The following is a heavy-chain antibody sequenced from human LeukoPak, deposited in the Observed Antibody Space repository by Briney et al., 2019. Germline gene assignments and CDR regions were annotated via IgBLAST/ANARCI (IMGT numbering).Heavy chain of an antibody. V-gene: IGHV3-21*01. CDR3: ARVQGGGYRTADY. CDR2: ISSSNTYI. J-gene: IGHJ4*02. D-gene: IGHD6-19*01. Sequence: GGSLRLSCAASGFTFSSYAMNWVRQAPGKGLEWVSSISSSNTYIYYADSVKGRFTISRDNAKNSLYLQMNSLRGEDTAMYYCARVQGGGYRTADYWGQGTLVTVSS. CDR1: GFTFSSYA.